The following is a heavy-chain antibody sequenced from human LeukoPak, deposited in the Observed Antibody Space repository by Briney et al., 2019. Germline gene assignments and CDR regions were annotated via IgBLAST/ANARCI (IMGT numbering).Heavy chain of an antibody. CDR2: MFRGGNT. V-gene: IGHV4-38-2*01. CDR1: GYSISSGYH. CDR3: ARTLYCSGATCFSPELLDT. Sequence: PSETLSLTCAVSGYSISSGYHWGWVRQPPGKGPVWIGSMFRGGNTYCNPSLKSRVTMSIDTSMNQFSLNLTSVTAADTAVYFCARTLYCSGATCFSPELLDTWGQGTLVTVSS. D-gene: IGHD2-15*01. J-gene: IGHJ5*02.